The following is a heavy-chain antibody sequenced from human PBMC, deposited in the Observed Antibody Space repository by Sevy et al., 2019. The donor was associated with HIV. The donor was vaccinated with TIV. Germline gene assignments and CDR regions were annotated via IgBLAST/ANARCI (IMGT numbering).Heavy chain of an antibody. CDR1: GFTFSSSA. CDR3: ARVYSGSYYDAFDI. J-gene: IGHJ3*02. CDR2: ISSNGGST. Sequence: GGSLRLSSAASGFTFSSSAMHWVRQAPGKGLEYVSAISSNGGSTYYANSVKGRFTISRDNSKNTLYLQMGSLRAEDMAVYYCARVYSGSYYDAFDIWGQGTMVTVSS. D-gene: IGHD1-26*01. V-gene: IGHV3-64*01.